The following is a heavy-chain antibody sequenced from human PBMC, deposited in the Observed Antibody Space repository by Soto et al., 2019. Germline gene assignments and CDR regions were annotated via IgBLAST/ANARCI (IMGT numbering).Heavy chain of an antibody. CDR2: IYPGDSDT. J-gene: IGHJ4*02. Sequence: PGESLKISCKGSGCSFTSYWIGWVRQTPGKGLEWMGIIYPGDSDTRYSPSFQGQVTISADKSISTAYLQWSSLKASDTAMYYCVARRAFSGWYADYWGQGTLVTVSS. V-gene: IGHV5-51*01. CDR1: GCSFTSYW. CDR3: VARRAFSGWYADY. D-gene: IGHD6-19*01.